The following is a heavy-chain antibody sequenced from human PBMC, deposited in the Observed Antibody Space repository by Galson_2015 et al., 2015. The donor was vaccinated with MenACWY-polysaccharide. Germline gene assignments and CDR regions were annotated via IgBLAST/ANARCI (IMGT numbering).Heavy chain of an antibody. D-gene: IGHD4-23*01. Sequence: SLRLSCAASGSTFSNSGMSWVRQAPGKGPEWVSGIPGNGATTKYADSAKGRFTVSRDNARNTLHLEMTNLSVEDTAVYYCAKAHGGNSVYDGSHVWGQGAMVTVSP. J-gene: IGHJ3*01. CDR3: AKAHGGNSVYDGSHV. CDR2: IPGNGATT. CDR1: GSTFSNSG. V-gene: IGHV3-23*01.